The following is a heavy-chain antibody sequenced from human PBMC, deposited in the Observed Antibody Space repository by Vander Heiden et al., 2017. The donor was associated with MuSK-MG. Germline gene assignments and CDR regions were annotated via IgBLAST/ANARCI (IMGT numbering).Heavy chain of an antibody. J-gene: IGHJ4*02. CDR3: ARQAARITIFGVVIRPAPFDY. V-gene: IGHV4-34*01. CDR2: INHSGST. Sequence: QVQLQQWGAGLLKPSETLSLTCAVYGGSFRGYYWSWIRQPPGKGLEWIGEINHSGSTNYNPSLKSRVTISVDTSKNQFSLKLSSVTAADTAVYYCARQAARITIFGVVIRPAPFDYWGQGTLVTVSS. CDR1: GGSFRGYY. D-gene: IGHD3-3*01.